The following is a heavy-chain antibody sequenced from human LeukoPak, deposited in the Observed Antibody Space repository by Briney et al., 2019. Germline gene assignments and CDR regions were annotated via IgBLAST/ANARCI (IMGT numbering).Heavy chain of an antibody. J-gene: IGHJ4*02. CDR3: ARESWYAFDS. Sequence: SGGSLRLSCAASGFTFSDNYMSWIRQAPGKGLEWVSYISRSSSDTNYADSVKGRFTISRDNAKNTMYLQMNSLRAEDTAVYYCARESWYAFDSWGQGTLVTVSS. V-gene: IGHV3-11*06. CDR1: GFTFSDNY. D-gene: IGHD6-13*01. CDR2: ISRSSSDT.